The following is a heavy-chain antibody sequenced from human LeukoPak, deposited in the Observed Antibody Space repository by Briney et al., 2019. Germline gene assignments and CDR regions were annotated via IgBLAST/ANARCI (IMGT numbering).Heavy chain of an antibody. Sequence: GGSLRLSCAASGFTFSIYAMSWVRQAPGKGLEWVSAISGSGGSTYYADSVKGRFTISRDNSKNTLYLQMNSLRAEDTAVYYCAKDERRYKLLYEWDYWGQGTLVTVSS. CDR3: AKDERRYKLLYEWDY. CDR1: GFTFSIYA. D-gene: IGHD2-2*02. J-gene: IGHJ4*02. CDR2: ISGSGGST. V-gene: IGHV3-23*01.